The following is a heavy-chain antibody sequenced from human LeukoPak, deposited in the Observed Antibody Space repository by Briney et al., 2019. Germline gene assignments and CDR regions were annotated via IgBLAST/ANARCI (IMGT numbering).Heavy chain of an antibody. D-gene: IGHD1/OR15-1a*01. CDR1: GFTFSDYY. J-gene: IGHJ4*02. CDR3: ANWGANKVWSEGVYYFDY. Sequence: GGSLRLSCAASGFTFSDYYMSWIRQAPGKGLEGVSYISSSGSTIYYADSVKGRFTISRDNSKNTLYLQMNSLRAEDTAVYYCANWGANKVWSEGVYYFDYWGQGTLVTVSS. V-gene: IGHV3-11*04. CDR2: ISSSGSTI.